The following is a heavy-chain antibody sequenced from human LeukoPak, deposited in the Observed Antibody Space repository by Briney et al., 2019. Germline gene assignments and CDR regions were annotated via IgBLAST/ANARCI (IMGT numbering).Heavy chain of an antibody. J-gene: IGHJ4*02. V-gene: IGHV1-3*01. D-gene: IGHD6-13*01. CDR1: GYTFTSYA. CDR2: INAGNGNT. CDR3: ARSRYSSSWYPIFDY. Sequence: ASVKVSCKASGYTFTSYAMHWVRQAPGQRLEWMGWINAGNGNTKYSQKFQGRVTITRDTSASTAYMELSSQRSEDTAVYYCARSRYSSSWYPIFDYWGQGTLVTVSS.